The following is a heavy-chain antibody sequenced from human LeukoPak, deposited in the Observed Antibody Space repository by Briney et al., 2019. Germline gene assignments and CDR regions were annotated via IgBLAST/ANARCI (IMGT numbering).Heavy chain of an antibody. J-gene: IGHJ5*02. CDR1: GGSISSSSYY. D-gene: IGHD6-25*01. Sequence: PSETLSLTCTVSGGSISSSSYYWGWIRQPPGKGLEWIGSIYYSGSTYYNPSLKSRVTISVDTSKNQFSLKLSSVTAADTAVYYCARGQRYSSDWNWFDPWGQGTLVTVSS. V-gene: IGHV4-39*07. CDR3: ARGQRYSSDWNWFDP. CDR2: IYYSGST.